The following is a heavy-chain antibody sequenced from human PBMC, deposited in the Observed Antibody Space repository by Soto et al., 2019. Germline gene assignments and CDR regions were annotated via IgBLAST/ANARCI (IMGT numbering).Heavy chain of an antibody. CDR1: GYTFTGYY. J-gene: IGHJ6*03. CDR3: ARDKKYCSGGSCYPNYYYYYMDV. Sequence: ASVKVSCKASGYTFTGYYMHWVRQAPGQGLEWMGWINPNSGGTNYAQKFQGWVTMTRDTSISTAYMELSRLRSDDTAVYYCARDKKYCSGGSCYPNYYYYYMDVRAKRTTVTVSS. D-gene: IGHD2-15*01. V-gene: IGHV1-2*04. CDR2: INPNSGGT.